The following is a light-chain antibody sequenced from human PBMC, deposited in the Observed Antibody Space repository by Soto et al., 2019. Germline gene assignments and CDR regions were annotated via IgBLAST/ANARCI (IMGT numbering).Light chain of an antibody. J-gene: IGKJ4*01. CDR1: QSVSSDF. CDR2: GAS. Sequence: EIVLTQSPGTLSLSPGERATLSCRASQSVSSDFLAWYQQTPGQAPRLLIYGASSRAAGTPDRFSGSGSGTDFTLTISRLEPDDFAVYYCQQYGSSPPLTFGGGTKGDIK. V-gene: IGKV3-20*01. CDR3: QQYGSSPPLT.